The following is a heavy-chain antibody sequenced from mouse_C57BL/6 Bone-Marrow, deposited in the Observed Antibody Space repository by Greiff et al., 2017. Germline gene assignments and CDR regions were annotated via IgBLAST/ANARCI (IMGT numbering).Heavy chain of an antibody. CDR2: ISSGSSTI. D-gene: IGHD2-2*01. CDR1: GFTFSDYG. V-gene: IGHV5-17*01. J-gene: IGHJ3*01. CDR3: ARGWLPAWFAY. Sequence: EVMLVGSGGGLVKPGGSLKLSCAASGFTFSDYGMNWFRQAPEKGLEWVAYISSGSSTIYYADTVKGRFPISRDNAKNTLFLQMTSLRSEDTAMYYCARGWLPAWFAYWGQGTLVTVSA.